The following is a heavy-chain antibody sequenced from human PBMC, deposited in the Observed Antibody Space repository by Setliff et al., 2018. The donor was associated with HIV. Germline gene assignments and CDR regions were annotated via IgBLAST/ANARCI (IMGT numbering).Heavy chain of an antibody. CDR1: GFTFSSYS. D-gene: IGHD3-3*01. CDR3: ARDGADFWSGYARFDY. V-gene: IGHV3-21*01. CDR2: ISSSSSYI. J-gene: IGHJ4*02. Sequence: GGSLRLSCAASGFTFSSYSMNWVRQAPGKGLEWVSSISSSSSYIYYADSVKGRFTISRDNAKNSLYLQMNSLRAEDTAVYYCARDGADFWSGYARFDYWGQGTLVTVSS.